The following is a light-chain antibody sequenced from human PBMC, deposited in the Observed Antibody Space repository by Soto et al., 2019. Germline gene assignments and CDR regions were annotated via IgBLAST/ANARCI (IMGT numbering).Light chain of an antibody. CDR1: QSISTW. J-gene: IGKJ2*01. Sequence: DIQMTQSPSTLSASVGDRVTITCRASQSISTWLAWYQQKPGKAPKLLIYKASSLRNGVPSRFSGSGSGTEFTLTIYILQPDDFASYYCQQYNCYPHTFGQGTELEIK. CDR3: QQYNCYPHT. V-gene: IGKV1-5*03. CDR2: KAS.